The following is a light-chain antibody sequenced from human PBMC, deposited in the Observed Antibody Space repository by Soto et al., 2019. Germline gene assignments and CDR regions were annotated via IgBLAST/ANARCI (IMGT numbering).Light chain of an antibody. CDR3: QQYNNWPPLT. CDR1: QSVSSN. Sequence: EIVMTQSPATLSVSPGESATLSCRASQSVSSNLAWHQQKPGQAPRLLIYGASTRATGIPDRISGSGSGTEFTRTISSRQSEDFAVYYCQQYNNWPPLTFGGETKVEIK. V-gene: IGKV3-15*01. J-gene: IGKJ4*01. CDR2: GAS.